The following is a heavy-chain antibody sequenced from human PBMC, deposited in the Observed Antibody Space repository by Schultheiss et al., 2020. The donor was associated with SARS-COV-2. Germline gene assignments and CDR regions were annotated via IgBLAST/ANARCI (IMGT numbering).Heavy chain of an antibody. CDR3: ARLAEFVNYDILTGPLDY. D-gene: IGHD3-9*01. J-gene: IGHJ4*02. CDR2: IWYDGSNK. Sequence: GGSLRLSCAASGFTFSRYGIHWVRQAPGKGLEWVTVIWYDGSNKYYADSVKGRFTGDNSKSTLYLQMNSLRAEDTAVYYCARLAEFVNYDILTGPLDYWGQGTLVTVSS. CDR1: GFTFSRYG. V-gene: IGHV3-33*01.